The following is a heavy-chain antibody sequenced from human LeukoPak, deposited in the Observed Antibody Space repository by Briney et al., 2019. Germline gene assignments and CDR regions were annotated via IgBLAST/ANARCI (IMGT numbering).Heavy chain of an antibody. CDR1: GGSISSYY. D-gene: IGHD3-10*01. J-gene: IGHJ4*02. CDR2: IYYSGST. V-gene: IGHV4-59*08. CDR3: ARLFQKSGGVDY. Sequence: SETLSLTCTVSGGSISSYYWSWIRQPPGKGLEWIGYIYYSGSTNYDPSLKSRVTISVDTSKNQFSLKLSSVTAADTAVYYCARLFQKSGGVDYWGQGTLVTVSS.